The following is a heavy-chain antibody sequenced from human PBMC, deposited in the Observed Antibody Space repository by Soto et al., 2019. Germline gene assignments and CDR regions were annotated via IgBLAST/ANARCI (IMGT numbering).Heavy chain of an antibody. V-gene: IGHV4-59*01. D-gene: IGHD2-15*01. Sequence: QVQLQESGPGLVKPSETLSLTCTVSGGSISSYYWSWIRQPPGKGLEWIAYIYYNGYTSYNPSLKSRVTISMDTSKNQFSLKLSSVTAADTAVYYCARVGPSYCSGSSCYSEGVWIAYWGQGALVTVSS. CDR3: ARVGPSYCSGSSCYSEGVWIAY. CDR1: GGSISSYY. J-gene: IGHJ4*02. CDR2: IYYNGYT.